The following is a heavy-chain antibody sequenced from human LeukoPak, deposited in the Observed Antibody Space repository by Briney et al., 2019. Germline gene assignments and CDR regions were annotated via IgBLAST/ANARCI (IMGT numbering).Heavy chain of an antibody. CDR1: GYTFTSYD. D-gene: IGHD3-22*01. Sequence: GASVKVSCKASGYTFTSYDINWVRQATGQGLEWMGWMNPNSGNTGYAQKFQGRVTMTRNTSISTAYMELSSLRSEDTAVYYCARELSAHYYDSSGYYLTWGQGTLVTVSS. CDR3: ARELSAHYYDSSGYYLT. J-gene: IGHJ5*02. V-gene: IGHV1-8*01. CDR2: MNPNSGNT.